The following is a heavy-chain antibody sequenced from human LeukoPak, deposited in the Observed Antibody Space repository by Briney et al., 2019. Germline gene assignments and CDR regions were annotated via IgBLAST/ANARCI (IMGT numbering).Heavy chain of an antibody. D-gene: IGHD2-2*01. CDR3: AKRKDLGYCSSTSCYYYFDY. V-gene: IGHV3-23*01. Sequence: GGSLTLSCVASGFTFNNYAMSWVRQAPGKGLEWVSANGGSGGSKYYADSVKGRFTVSRDNSKNTLYLQMNSLRAEDTAIYYCAKRKDLGYCSSTSCYYYFDYWGQGTLVAVSS. CDR1: GFTFNNYA. CDR2: NGGSGGSK. J-gene: IGHJ4*02.